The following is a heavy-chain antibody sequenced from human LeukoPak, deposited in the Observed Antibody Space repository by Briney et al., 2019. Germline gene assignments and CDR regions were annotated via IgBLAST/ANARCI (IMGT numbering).Heavy chain of an antibody. J-gene: IGHJ5*02. CDR2: IYYSGST. D-gene: IGHD4-17*01. CDR1: GGSISLYH. V-gene: IGHV4-59*01. Sequence: SETLSLTCTVSGGSISLYHWSWVRQSPGKGLEWIGYIYYSGSTNYNPSLKSRVTISVDTSKNQFSLKLNSVTAADTAVYYCARATDYGDYLNWFDPWGQGTLVTVSS. CDR3: ARATDYGDYLNWFDP.